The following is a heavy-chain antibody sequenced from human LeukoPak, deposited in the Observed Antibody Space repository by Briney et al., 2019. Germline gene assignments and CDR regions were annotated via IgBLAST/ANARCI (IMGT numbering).Heavy chain of an antibody. CDR2: IYYSGNT. CDR3: ARQTGSGLFILP. V-gene: IGHV4-39*01. Sequence: GSLRLSCAASGFTFSRYAMSWIRQPPGKGLEWIGSIYYSGNTYYNASLKSQVSISIDTSKNQFSLKLTSATAADTAVYYCARQTGSGLFILPGGQGTLVTVSS. CDR1: GFTFSRYA. J-gene: IGHJ4*02. D-gene: IGHD3/OR15-3a*01.